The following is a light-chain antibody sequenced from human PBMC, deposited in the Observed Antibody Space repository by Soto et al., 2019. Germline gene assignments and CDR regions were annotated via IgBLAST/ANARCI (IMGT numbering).Light chain of an antibody. CDR3: QSYDSDNQV. Sequence: NFMLTQPHSVSESPGKTVTISCTRSSGSIASNYVQWDQQRPGSSPTTVIYEDNQRPSGVPDRFSGSIDSSSNSASLTISGLKTEDEADNYCQSYDSDNQVFGGGTKLTVL. CDR2: EDN. V-gene: IGLV6-57*01. CDR1: SGSIASNY. J-gene: IGLJ3*02.